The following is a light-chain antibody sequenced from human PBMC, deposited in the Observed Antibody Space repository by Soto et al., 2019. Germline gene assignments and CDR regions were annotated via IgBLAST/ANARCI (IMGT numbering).Light chain of an antibody. CDR2: GAS. Sequence: EGVLMQSPGTLSLSPGERATLSCRASQSVDRSYLAWYQQRPGQAPRLLIYGASSRATGIPDRFSGSGSGTDFTLTISRLEPEDFAVYFCQQYGSSPPMFTFGQGTKLGIK. V-gene: IGKV3-20*01. J-gene: IGKJ2*01. CDR3: QQYGSSPPMFT. CDR1: QSVDRSY.